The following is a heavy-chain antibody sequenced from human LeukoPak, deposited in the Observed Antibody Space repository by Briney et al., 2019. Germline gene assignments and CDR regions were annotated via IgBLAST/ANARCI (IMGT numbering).Heavy chain of an antibody. V-gene: IGHV1-18*01. CDR3: ARAGGTIAVAGNFDY. D-gene: IGHD6-19*01. Sequence: ASVKVSCKASGYTFTSYGISWVREAPGQGLEWMGWISAYNGNTNYAQKLQGRVTMTTDTSTSTAYMERRSLRSDDTAVYYCARAGGTIAVAGNFDYWGQGTLVTVSS. CDR1: GYTFTSYG. J-gene: IGHJ4*02. CDR2: ISAYNGNT.